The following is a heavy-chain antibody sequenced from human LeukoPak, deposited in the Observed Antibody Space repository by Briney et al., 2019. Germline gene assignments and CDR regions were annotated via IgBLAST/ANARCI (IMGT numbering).Heavy chain of an antibody. V-gene: IGHV4-34*01. CDR1: GGSLSGYH. CDR3: ARDLGSSPGFDY. J-gene: IGHJ4*02. CDR2: INHSGST. Sequence: SETLSLTCAVYGGSLSGYHWSWIRQPPGKGLEWIGEINHSGSTNYNPSLKSRVTMSVDTSKNQFSLKLSSVTAADTAVYYCARDLGSSPGFDYWGQGTLVTVSS. D-gene: IGHD6-6*01.